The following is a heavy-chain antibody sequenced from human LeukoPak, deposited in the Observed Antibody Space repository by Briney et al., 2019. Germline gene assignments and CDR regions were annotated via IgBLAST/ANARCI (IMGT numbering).Heavy chain of an antibody. J-gene: IGHJ4*01. CDR1: GVTFSNAA. CDR2: IVISGGSA. Sequence: PGGSMRLSCAASGVTFSNAAIHWVRQAPGKRLEWVSGIVISGGSAFYADSVKGRFVISKDTSGNTVYLQMNSLRADDTAVYFCAKEVALVVVRGXRGGHFFD. D-gene: IGHD3-10*01. CDR3: AKEVALVVVRGXRGGHFFD. V-gene: IGHV3-23*01.